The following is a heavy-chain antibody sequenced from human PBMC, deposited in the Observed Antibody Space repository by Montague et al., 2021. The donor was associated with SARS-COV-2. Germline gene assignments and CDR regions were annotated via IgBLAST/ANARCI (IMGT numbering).Heavy chain of an antibody. CDR3: ARVPTRQKYYYDSSGQNAFDI. CDR1: GYTFTSYY. CDR2: INPSGGST. D-gene: IGHD3-22*01. V-gene: IGHV1-46*01. Sequence: SVKVSCKASGYTFTSYYMHWVRQAPGQGLEWMGIINPSGGSTSYXQKFQGRVTMTRDTSTSTVYMELSSLRSEDTAVYYCARVPTRQKYYYDSSGQNAFDIWGQGTMVTVSS. J-gene: IGHJ3*02.